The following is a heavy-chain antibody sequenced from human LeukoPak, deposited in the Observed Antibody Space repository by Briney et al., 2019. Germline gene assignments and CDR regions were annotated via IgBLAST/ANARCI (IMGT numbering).Heavy chain of an antibody. D-gene: IGHD3-10*01. Sequence: PSETLSLTCSVSGGSISPYFWGWIRQPPGKGLEWIGNIYYSGSTNYNPSLTSRLSMSVDLSKNQFSLKLNSVTAADTAVYYCAKSNGYGLVDIWGQGTMVTVSS. CDR2: IYYSGST. J-gene: IGHJ3*02. CDR3: AKSNGYGLVDI. V-gene: IGHV4-59*12. CDR1: GGSISPYF.